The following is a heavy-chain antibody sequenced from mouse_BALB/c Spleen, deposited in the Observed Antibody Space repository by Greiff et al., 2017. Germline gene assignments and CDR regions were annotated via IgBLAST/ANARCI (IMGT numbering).Heavy chain of an antibody. V-gene: IGHV5-12-2*01. Sequence: EVQLVESGGGLVQPGGSLKLSCAASGFTFSSYTMSWVRQTPEKRLEWVAYISNGGGSTYYPDTVKGRFTISRDNAKNTLYLQMSSLKSEDTAMYYCARQNVITTGCEDWGEGTGVTVAA. CDR1: GFTFSSYT. CDR3: ARQNVITTGCED. CDR2: ISNGGGST. J-gene: IGHJ3*01. D-gene: IGHD2-4*01.